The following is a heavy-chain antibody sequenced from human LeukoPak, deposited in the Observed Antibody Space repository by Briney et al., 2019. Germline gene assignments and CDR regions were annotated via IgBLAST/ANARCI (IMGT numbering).Heavy chain of an antibody. D-gene: IGHD2-2*02. J-gene: IGHJ6*02. V-gene: IGHV4/OR15-8*01. CDR2: IHHNRTR. Sequence: SETLSLTCGVSVGSINSGNWWTCVRQSPGKGLECIGEIHHNRTRNYNQRLRRRMNRCADMFKDHFSLLVVSLTAADTAVYYCAAAPILRGEGGEHYKYGMDVWGQGTTVIVSS. CDR1: VGSINSGNW. CDR3: AAAPILRGEGGEHYKYGMDV.